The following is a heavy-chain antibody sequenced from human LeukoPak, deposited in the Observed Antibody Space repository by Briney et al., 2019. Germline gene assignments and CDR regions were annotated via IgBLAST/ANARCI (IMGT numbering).Heavy chain of an antibody. CDR1: VLIIEEYA. V-gene: IGHV3-9*01. CDR3: VKDPSSSWFQGDAFDL. CDR2: MNWKSGSV. Sequence: GRSLRLSCVMSVLIIEEYAMHCVREAPGERREGVADMNWKSGSVGYVDSVRGRLTVYRDNAKNSVFVEMNTLRLEDTAVYFCVKDPSSSWFQGDAFDLWGQGTMVTVAS. J-gene: IGHJ3*01. D-gene: IGHD6-19*01.